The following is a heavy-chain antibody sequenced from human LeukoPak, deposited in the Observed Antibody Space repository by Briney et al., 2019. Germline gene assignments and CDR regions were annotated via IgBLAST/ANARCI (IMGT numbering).Heavy chain of an antibody. V-gene: IGHV4-34*01. D-gene: IGHD3-3*01. Sequence: SETLSLTYAVYGGSFSGYYWSWIRQPPGKGLEWIGEINHSGSTNYNPSLKSRVTISVDTSKNQFSLKLSSVTAADTAVYYCARGLTISSSGSYYFDYWGQGTLVTVSS. CDR2: INHSGST. CDR3: ARGLTISSSGSYYFDY. CDR1: GGSFSGYY. J-gene: IGHJ4*02.